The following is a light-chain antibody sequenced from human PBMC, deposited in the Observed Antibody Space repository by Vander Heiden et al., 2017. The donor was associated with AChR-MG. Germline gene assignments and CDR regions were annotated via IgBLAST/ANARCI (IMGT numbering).Light chain of an antibody. CDR3: SAFTISTTVI. J-gene: IGLJ2*01. CDR1: ISDVGAYNY. V-gene: IGLV2-14*01. Sequence: QSALTQPASVSGSPGQSITLSCAGTISDVGAYNYVSWYQQHPGKAPKLMIYDVSSRPAGISNRFSGSKSGNTASLTISGLQAEDEADYYCSAFTISTTVIFGGGTRLTVL. CDR2: DVS.